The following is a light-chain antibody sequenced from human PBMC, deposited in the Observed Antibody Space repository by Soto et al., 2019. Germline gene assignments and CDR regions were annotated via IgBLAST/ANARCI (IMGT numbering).Light chain of an antibody. CDR2: KAS. Sequence: VGARVTLTCRASQSISSWLAWYQQKPGKAPKLLIYKASSLESGVPSRFSGSGSGTEFTLTISSLQPDDFATYYCQHYNSYSEAFGQGTKVDIK. CDR3: QHYNSYSEA. CDR1: QSISSW. J-gene: IGKJ1*01. V-gene: IGKV1-5*03.